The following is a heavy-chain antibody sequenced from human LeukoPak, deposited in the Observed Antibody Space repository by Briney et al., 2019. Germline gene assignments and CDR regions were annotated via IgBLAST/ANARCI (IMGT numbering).Heavy chain of an antibody. CDR3: AKGGVMVRGVIIDYYGMDV. CDR2: ISGSGGST. D-gene: IGHD3-10*01. V-gene: IGHV3-23*01. Sequence: PGGSLRLSCAASGFTFSSYAMSWVRQAPGKGLEWVSAISGSGGSTYYADSVKGRFTTSRDNSKNTLYLQMNSLRAEDTAVYYCAKGGVMVRGVIIDYYGMDVWGKGTTVTVSS. J-gene: IGHJ6*04. CDR1: GFTFSSYA.